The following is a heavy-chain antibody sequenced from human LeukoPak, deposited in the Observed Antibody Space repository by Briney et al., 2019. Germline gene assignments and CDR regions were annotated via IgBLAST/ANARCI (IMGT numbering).Heavy chain of an antibody. Sequence: ASVKISCKVSGYTFTDYYMHWVQQAPGKGLEWMGLVDPEDGETIYAEKFQGRVTITADTSTDTAYMELSSLRSEDTAVYYCATRDSSGTGGAFDIWGQGTVVTVSS. CDR2: VDPEDGET. D-gene: IGHD3-22*01. CDR1: GYTFTDYY. CDR3: ATRDSSGTGGAFDI. V-gene: IGHV1-69-2*01. J-gene: IGHJ3*02.